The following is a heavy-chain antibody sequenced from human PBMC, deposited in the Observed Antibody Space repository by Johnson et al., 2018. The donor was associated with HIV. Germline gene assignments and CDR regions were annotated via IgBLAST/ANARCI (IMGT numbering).Heavy chain of an antibody. CDR1: GFTFSSYA. J-gene: IGHJ3*02. V-gene: IGHV3-30*14. D-gene: IGHD2/OR15-2a*01. CDR3: VRDRSKGCAFDI. Sequence: QMQLVESGGGVVQPGRSLRLSCAASGFTFSSYAMHWVRQAPGKGLEWVALISYDGSNKYYADSVKGRFTISRDNSKNTLYLQMNSMRAGDTAVYYCVRDRSKGCAFDIWGQVTMVPVSS. CDR2: ISYDGSNK.